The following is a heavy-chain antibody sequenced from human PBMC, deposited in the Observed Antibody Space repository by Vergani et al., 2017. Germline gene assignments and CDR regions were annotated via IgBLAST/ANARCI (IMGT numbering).Heavy chain of an antibody. J-gene: IGHJ4*02. CDR2: IYYSGST. D-gene: IGHD3-10*01. Sequence: QVQLQESGPGLVKPSETLSLTCTVSGGSISSYYWSWIRQPPGKGLEWIGYIYYSGSTNYNPSLKSRVTISVDTSKNQFSLKLSSVTAADTAVYYCARNMGTFYGSGSTGLDYWGQGTLVTVSS. V-gene: IGHV4-59*01. CDR1: GGSISSYY. CDR3: ARNMGTFYGSGSTGLDY.